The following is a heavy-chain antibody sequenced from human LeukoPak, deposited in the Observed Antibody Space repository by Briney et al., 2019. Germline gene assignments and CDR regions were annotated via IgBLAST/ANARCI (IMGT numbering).Heavy chain of an antibody. CDR2: INHSGST. D-gene: IGHD2-2*01. V-gene: IGHV4-34*01. CDR1: GGSFSGYY. Sequence: ETLSLTCAVSGGSFSGYYWSWIRQPPGKGLEWIGEINHSGSTNYNPSLKSRVTISVDTSKNQFSLKLSSVTAADTAVYYCAADCSSTSCYLPIDYWGQGTLVTVSS. CDR3: AADCSSTSCYLPIDY. J-gene: IGHJ4*02.